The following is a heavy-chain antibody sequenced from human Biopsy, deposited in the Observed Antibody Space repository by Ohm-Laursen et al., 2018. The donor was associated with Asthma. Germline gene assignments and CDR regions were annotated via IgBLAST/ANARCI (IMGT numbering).Heavy chain of an antibody. J-gene: IGHJ1*01. CDR3: ARTFHFWSPYHAERHQL. V-gene: IGHV3-7*01. CDR2: IKHDGSEK. D-gene: IGHD3-3*02. CDR1: GFTFGDYW. Sequence: SLRLSCSASGFTFGDYWMSWVRQVPGKGLEWVANIKHDGSEKNHVDSLKGRITISRDNAKNSLYLQMNSLRAEDTAVYYCARTFHFWSPYHAERHQLWGQGTLVTVSS.